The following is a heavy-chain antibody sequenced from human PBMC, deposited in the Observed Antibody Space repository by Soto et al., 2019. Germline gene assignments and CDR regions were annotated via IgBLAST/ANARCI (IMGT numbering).Heavy chain of an antibody. D-gene: IGHD3-16*01. CDR1: GYTFTIYA. V-gene: IGHV1-3*01. J-gene: IGHJ6*02. CDR3: ARDGWTNYEGVYYYDGMDV. CDR2: INPGNGNT. Sequence: ASVEVSCKASGYTFTIYAMHWVRQAPGQRLEWMGWINPGNGNTNYSQKFQGRVTITRDTSTSTAYMELSRLRSEDTAVYYCARDGWTNYEGVYYYDGMDVWGQGTTVTVSS.